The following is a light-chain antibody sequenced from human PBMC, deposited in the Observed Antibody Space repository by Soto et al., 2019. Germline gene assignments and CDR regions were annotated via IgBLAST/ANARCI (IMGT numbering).Light chain of an antibody. Sequence: EIVMTQSPSTLSVSPGERATLSCSASQTMTRAYVAWYQQKPGQAPRLLIYAASYRATGISDKFSGSGSGTDFSLTISRLEPEDSAVYYCHQYHSPPQTFGQGTKVDIK. CDR2: AAS. V-gene: IGKV3-20*01. CDR1: QTMTRAY. J-gene: IGKJ2*01. CDR3: HQYHSPPQT.